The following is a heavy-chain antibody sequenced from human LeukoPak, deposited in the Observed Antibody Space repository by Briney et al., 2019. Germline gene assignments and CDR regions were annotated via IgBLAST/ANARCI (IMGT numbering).Heavy chain of an antibody. V-gene: IGHV4-59*08. CDR3: ARSIRKGSLDP. J-gene: IGHJ5*02. CDR2: IYNSGST. CDR1: VGSISDYY. D-gene: IGHD6-6*01. Sequence: SETLSLTCTVSVGSISDYYWSWIRQSPGKGLEWIGYIYNSGSTNYNPSLKSRVTISVDTSKNQFSLKLSSVTAADTAVYYCARSIRKGSLDPWGQGSLVTVSS.